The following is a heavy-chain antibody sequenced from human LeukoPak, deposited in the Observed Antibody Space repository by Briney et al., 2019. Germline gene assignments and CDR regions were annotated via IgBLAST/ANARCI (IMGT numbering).Heavy chain of an antibody. Sequence: SVKVSCKASGYTFSNYGMSWVRQAPGHGLEWMGWISGFNGHTKYSQKSQGRVTMTTDTSTSTAYMELRSLRSDDTAVYYCARVERITMVRGVYYDAFDIWGQGTMVTVSS. D-gene: IGHD3-10*01. J-gene: IGHJ3*02. CDR3: ARVERITMVRGVYYDAFDI. CDR1: GYTFSNYG. CDR2: ISGFNGHT. V-gene: IGHV1-18*04.